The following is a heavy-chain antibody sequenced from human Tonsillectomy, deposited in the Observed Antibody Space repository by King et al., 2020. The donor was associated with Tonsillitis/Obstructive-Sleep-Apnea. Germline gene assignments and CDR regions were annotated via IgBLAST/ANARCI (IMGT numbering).Heavy chain of an antibody. J-gene: IGHJ3*02. V-gene: IGHV1-69*01. D-gene: IGHD4-17*01. CDR3: AREGDGDYLRDAFDI. CDR2: IIPIFGTA. CDR1: GGTFSSYA. Sequence: VQLVESGAEVKKPGSSVKVSCKASGGTFSSYAISWVRQSPGQGLEWMGGIIPIFGTANYAQKFQGRVTITADESTSTAYMGLSSLRSEDTAVYYCAREGDGDYLRDAFDIWGQGTMVTVSS.